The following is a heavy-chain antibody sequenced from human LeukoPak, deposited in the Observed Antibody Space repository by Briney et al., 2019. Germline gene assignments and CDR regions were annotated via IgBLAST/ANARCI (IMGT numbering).Heavy chain of an antibody. Sequence: GGSLRLSCAASGFTFSSYWMSWVRQAPGKGLEWVANIKQDGSEKYYVDSVRGRFTISRDNAKNSLYLQMNSLRAEDTAVYYCAKDYYYDSSGYPRLGYFDYWGQGTLVTVSS. CDR1: GFTFSSYW. CDR2: IKQDGSEK. J-gene: IGHJ4*02. CDR3: AKDYYYDSSGYPRLGYFDY. V-gene: IGHV3-7*03. D-gene: IGHD3-22*01.